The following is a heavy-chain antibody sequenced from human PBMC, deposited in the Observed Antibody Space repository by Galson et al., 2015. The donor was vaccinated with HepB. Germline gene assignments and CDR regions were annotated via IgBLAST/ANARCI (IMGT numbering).Heavy chain of an antibody. CDR1: GYTFINYY. Sequence: SVKVSCKASGYTFINYYIHWVRQAPGQGLEWMGWINPNSGDTNYGQKFQGRVTMTRDTSISTAYMELSRLRSDDTAVYYCARDPSMYKPFPFDYWGQGTRVTVSS. D-gene: IGHD1-1*01. J-gene: IGHJ4*02. CDR3: ARDPSMYKPFPFDY. CDR2: INPNSGDT. V-gene: IGHV1-2*02.